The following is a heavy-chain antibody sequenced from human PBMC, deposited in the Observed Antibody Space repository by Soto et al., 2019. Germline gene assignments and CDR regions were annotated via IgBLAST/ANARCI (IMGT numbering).Heavy chain of an antibody. CDR2: INAGNGNT. CDR3: ARDVAAADY. CDR1: GYTFTSYA. J-gene: IGHJ4*02. V-gene: IGHV1-3*01. Sequence: ASVKVSCKASGYTFTSYAMQWVRQAPGQRLEWMGWINAGNGNTKYSQKFQDRVTITTDTSASTAYMELSSLKSEDTAVYYCARDVAAADYWGQGTLVTISS. D-gene: IGHD6-13*01.